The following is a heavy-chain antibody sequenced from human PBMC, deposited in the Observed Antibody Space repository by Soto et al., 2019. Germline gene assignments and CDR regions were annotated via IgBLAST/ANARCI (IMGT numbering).Heavy chain of an antibody. J-gene: IGHJ4*02. V-gene: IGHV6-1*01. CDR1: GDSVSSNNAV. D-gene: IGHD1-1*01. CDR2: TYYRSKWYN. CDR3: ARSTHWKFYD. Sequence: SQTLSLTCAISGDSVSSNNAVWNWIGQSPSRGLEWLGRTYYRSKWYNEYAVSVRMRITINPDTSKNQFALQLKAVTPEDTAVYYCARSTHWKFYDWGQGTLVTVSS.